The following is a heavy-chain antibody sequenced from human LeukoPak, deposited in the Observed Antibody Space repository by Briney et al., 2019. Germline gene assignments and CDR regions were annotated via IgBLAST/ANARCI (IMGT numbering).Heavy chain of an antibody. CDR3: ARAQKRYYYDSSGYYTPHFDY. Sequence: PSETLSLTCTVSGGSIRSSYYYWGWIRQPPGKGLEWIGSIYDSGSTYYNPSLKSRVTISVDTSKSQFSLKLSSVTAADTAVYYCARAQKRYYYDSSGYYTPHFDYWGQGTLVTVSS. CDR2: IYDSGST. CDR1: GGSIRSSYYY. J-gene: IGHJ4*02. V-gene: IGHV4-39*01. D-gene: IGHD3-22*01.